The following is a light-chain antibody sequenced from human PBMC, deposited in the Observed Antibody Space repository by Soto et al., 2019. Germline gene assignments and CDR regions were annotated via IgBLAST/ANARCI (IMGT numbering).Light chain of an antibody. CDR2: DVS. Sequence: QSALTQPASLSGSPGQSITICCTGTSSDIGSYNYISWYQQHPGKAPKLMIFDVSYRPSGISDRFSGSKSGNTASLTISGLQPEDEADYYCSSYGASSTLFGGGTQLTVL. V-gene: IGLV2-14*03. CDR3: SSYGASSTL. J-gene: IGLJ2*01. CDR1: SSDIGSYNY.